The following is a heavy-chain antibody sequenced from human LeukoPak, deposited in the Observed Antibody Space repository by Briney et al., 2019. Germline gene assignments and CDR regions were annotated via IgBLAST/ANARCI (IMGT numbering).Heavy chain of an antibody. CDR2: IYSGGST. D-gene: IGHD6-13*01. J-gene: IGHJ4*02. CDR3: VRAIGAAGSY. CDR1: GFTFSSYW. Sequence: PGGSLRLSCAASGFTFSSYWMSWVRQAPGKGLEWVSVIYSGGSTYYADSVKGRFTISRDNAKNSLYLQMNSLRAEDTAVYYCVRAIGAAGSYWGQGTLVTVSS. V-gene: IGHV3-53*01.